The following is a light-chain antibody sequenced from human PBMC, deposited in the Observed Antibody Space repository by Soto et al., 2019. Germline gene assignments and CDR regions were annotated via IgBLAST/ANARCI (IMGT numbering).Light chain of an antibody. V-gene: IGLV2-11*01. J-gene: IGLJ1*01. Sequence: QSVLTQPHSVSASPGQSVAISCTGTSSDIGAYNYVSWYQQHPGKAPKVVIYDVDKRSSGVPDRFSGSKSGNTASLTISDLQAEDDADYYCCSNAGRPDVFGTGTKLTVL. CDR1: SSDIGAYNY. CDR3: CSNAGRPDV. CDR2: DVD.